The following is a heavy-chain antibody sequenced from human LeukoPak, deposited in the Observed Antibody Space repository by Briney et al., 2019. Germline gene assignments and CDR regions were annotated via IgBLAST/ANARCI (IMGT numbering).Heavy chain of an antibody. CDR1: GFPFNSFW. CDR2: MNEYSTTI. Sequence: SGGSLRLSCVASGFPFNSFWMHWVRQAPGKGLVWVSDMNEYSTTIRYADSVKGRFTISTDNAKSILYLQKNNLRAEDTAMYFCARGGVNPVDHWGQGTLVTVSS. V-gene: IGHV3-74*01. D-gene: IGHD1-14*01. CDR3: ARGGVNPVDH. J-gene: IGHJ4*02.